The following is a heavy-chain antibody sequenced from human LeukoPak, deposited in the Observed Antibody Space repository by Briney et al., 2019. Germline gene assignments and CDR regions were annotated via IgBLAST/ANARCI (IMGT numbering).Heavy chain of an antibody. CDR1: GGSISSHY. D-gene: IGHD4-17*01. CDR2: IYYSGST. J-gene: IGHJ3*02. CDR3: ARDSDNDYGDYGGPDASDI. Sequence: SETLSLTCTVSGGSISSHYWSWIRQPPGKGLEWIGYIYYSGSTNYNPSLKSRVTISVDTSKNQFSLKLSSVTAADTAVYYCARDSDNDYGDYGGPDASDIWGQGTMVTVSS. V-gene: IGHV4-59*11.